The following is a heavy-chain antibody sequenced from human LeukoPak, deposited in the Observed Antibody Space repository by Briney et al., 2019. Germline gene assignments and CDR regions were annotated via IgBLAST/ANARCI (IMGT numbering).Heavy chain of an antibody. D-gene: IGHD3-9*01. Sequence: SETLSLTCGVFGVSINDYYWSWIRQSPGKGLEWIGEISHTEGTRYNPSLESRVTMSVGTSENQLSLKFIFVTAADTAVYYCARIRCGHSGSVCYNHWGLGTLVTVSS. CDR1: GVSINDYY. J-gene: IGHJ1*01. V-gene: IGHV4-34*01. CDR2: ISHTEGT. CDR3: ARIRCGHSGSVCYNH.